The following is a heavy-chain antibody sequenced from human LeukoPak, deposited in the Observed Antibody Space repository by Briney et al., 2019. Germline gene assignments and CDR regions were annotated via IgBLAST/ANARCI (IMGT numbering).Heavy chain of an antibody. D-gene: IGHD2-15*01. Sequence: GASVKVSCKASGYTFTGYYMHWVRQAPGQGLEWMGWINPNSGGTNYAQKFQGRVTMTRDTSISTAYMELSRLRSDDTAVYYCARDPLYCSGGSCYSFDPWGQGTLVTVSS. J-gene: IGHJ5*02. CDR2: INPNSGGT. CDR3: ARDPLYCSGGSCYSFDP. CDR1: GYTFTGYY. V-gene: IGHV1-2*02.